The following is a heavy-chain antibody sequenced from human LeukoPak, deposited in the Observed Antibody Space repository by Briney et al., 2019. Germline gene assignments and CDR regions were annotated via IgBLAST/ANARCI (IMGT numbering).Heavy chain of an antibody. CDR3: ARLHYYGSGSYYKGLYNWFDP. Sequence: SETLSLTCTVSGGSISSYYWSWIRQPPGKGLEWIGYIYYSGSTNYNPSLKSRVTISVDTSKNQFSLKLSSVTAADTAVYYCARLHYYGSGSYYKGLYNWFDPWGQGTLVTVSS. CDR2: IYYSGST. J-gene: IGHJ5*02. V-gene: IGHV4-59*01. CDR1: GGSISSYY. D-gene: IGHD3-10*01.